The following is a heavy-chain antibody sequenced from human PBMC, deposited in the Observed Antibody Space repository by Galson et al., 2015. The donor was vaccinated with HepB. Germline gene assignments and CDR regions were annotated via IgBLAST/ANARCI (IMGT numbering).Heavy chain of an antibody. D-gene: IGHD2-15*01. Sequence: SLRLSCAASGFTFSSYGMHWVRQAPGKGLEWVAVISYDGSNKYYADSVKGRFTISRDNSKNTLYLQMSSLRAEDTAVYYCAKGGIVVVVAATSYPDYWGQGTLVTVSS. V-gene: IGHV3-30*18. J-gene: IGHJ4*02. CDR3: AKGGIVVVVAATSYPDY. CDR1: GFTFSSYG. CDR2: ISYDGSNK.